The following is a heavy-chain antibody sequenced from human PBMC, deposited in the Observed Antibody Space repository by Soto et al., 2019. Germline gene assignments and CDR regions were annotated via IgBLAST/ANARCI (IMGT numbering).Heavy chain of an antibody. Sequence: QVQLLESGGGLVKPGGSLRLSCVASGFTFSDYYLSWIRQAPGKGLEWVSYISRGGDVTYYGDSVKGRFTISRDNTKTSLYLLMNSLTTDDTAVYYCARQLVRGVGATRHWGQGALVSVSS. CDR2: ISRGGDVT. CDR3: ARQLVRGVGATRH. CDR1: GFTFSDYY. V-gene: IGHV3-11*01. D-gene: IGHD1-26*01. J-gene: IGHJ4*02.